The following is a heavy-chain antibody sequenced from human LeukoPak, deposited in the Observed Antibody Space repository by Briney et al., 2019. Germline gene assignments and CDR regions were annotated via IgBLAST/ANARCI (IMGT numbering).Heavy chain of an antibody. V-gene: IGHV3-13*01. CDR1: GFTFSSYD. Sequence: GGPLRLSCAASGFTFSSYDMHWVRQATGKGLEWVSAIGTAGDTYYPGSVKGRFTISRENAKNSLYLQMNSLRAGDTAVYYCARSVVGATGFDYWGQGTLVTVSS. CDR2: IGTAGDT. J-gene: IGHJ4*02. CDR3: ARSVVGATGFDY. D-gene: IGHD1-26*01.